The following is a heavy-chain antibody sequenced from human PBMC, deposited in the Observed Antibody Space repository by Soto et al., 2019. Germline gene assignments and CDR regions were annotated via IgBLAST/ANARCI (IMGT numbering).Heavy chain of an antibody. CDR2: ISSSSSTI. CDR3: AITVFSYYFDY. V-gene: IGHV3-48*02. Sequence: EVQLVESGGGLVQPGGSLRLSCAASGFTFSSYSMNWVRQAPGKGLEWVSYISSSSSTIYYADSVKGRFTISRDNAKNSLYLQMNSRRDEDTAVYYCAITVFSYYFDYWGQGTLVTVSS. D-gene: IGHD4-4*01. CDR1: GFTFSSYS. J-gene: IGHJ4*02.